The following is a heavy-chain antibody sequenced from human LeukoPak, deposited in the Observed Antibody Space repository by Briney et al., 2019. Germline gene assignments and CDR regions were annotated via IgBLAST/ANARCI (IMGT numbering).Heavy chain of an antibody. V-gene: IGHV4-39*01. CDR2: IYYSGST. CDR1: GGSISSSSYY. CDR3: AGSVGPIDY. Sequence: SETLSLTCTVSGGSISSSSYYWGWIRQPPGKGLEWIGSIYYSGSTYYNPSLKSRVTISVDTSKNQFSLKLSSVTAADTAVYYRAGSVGPIDYWGQGTLVTVSS. J-gene: IGHJ4*02.